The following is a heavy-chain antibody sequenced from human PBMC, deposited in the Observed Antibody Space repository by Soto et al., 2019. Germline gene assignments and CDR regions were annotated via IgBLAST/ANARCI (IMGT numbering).Heavy chain of an antibody. CDR2: ISYSGNT. CDR1: GGSISTYY. Sequence: PSETLSLTCTVSGGSISTYYWSWIRQPPEKGLEWIGYISYSGNTNYNPSLKSRVTMSVDTSKNQFSLKLSSVTAADTAVYYCARASGYCSGGSCYSFDYWGQGTLVTVSS. J-gene: IGHJ4*02. D-gene: IGHD2-15*01. CDR3: ARASGYCSGGSCYSFDY. V-gene: IGHV4-59*01.